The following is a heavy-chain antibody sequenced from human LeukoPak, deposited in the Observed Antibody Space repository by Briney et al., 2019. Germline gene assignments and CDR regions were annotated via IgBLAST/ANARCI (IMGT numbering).Heavy chain of an antibody. Sequence: GASVKVSCKAVGYTFTGYYIHWVRQAPGQGLEWLGWINPNSGGTNYTQKFQGSVTMTRDTSISTAYMELSSLRSDDTAVYYCARGRVINMIRGIIRVGHNCFDPWGQGTLVTVSS. D-gene: IGHD3-10*01. V-gene: IGHV1-2*02. J-gene: IGHJ5*02. CDR1: GYTFTGYY. CDR3: ARGRVINMIRGIIRVGHNCFDP. CDR2: INPNSGGT.